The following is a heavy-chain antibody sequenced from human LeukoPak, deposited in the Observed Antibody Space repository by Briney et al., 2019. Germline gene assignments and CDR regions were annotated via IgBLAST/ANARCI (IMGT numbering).Heavy chain of an antibody. CDR2: IYYSGST. V-gene: IGHV4-39*01. J-gene: IGHJ6*03. D-gene: IGHD4-11*01. CDR1: GGSISSSSYY. Sequence: PSETLSLTCTVSGGSISSSSYYWGWIRQPPGKGLEWIGSIYYSGSTYYNPSLKSRVTISVDTSKNQFSLKLSSVTAADTAVYYCARVALHGLSYYHYYYMDVWGKGTTVTISS. CDR3: ARVALHGLSYYHYYYMDV.